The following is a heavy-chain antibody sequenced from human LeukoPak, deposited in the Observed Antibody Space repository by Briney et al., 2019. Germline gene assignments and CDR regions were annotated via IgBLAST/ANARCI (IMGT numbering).Heavy chain of an antibody. CDR1: GFTFSDYY. J-gene: IGHJ4*02. V-gene: IGHV3-30*18. CDR2: ISYDGSNK. CDR3: ANSDSSGYYQFDY. D-gene: IGHD3-22*01. Sequence: GGSLRLSCAASGFTFSDYYMNWVRQAPGKGLEWVAVISYDGSNKYYADSVKGRFTISRDNSKNTLYLQMNSLRAEDTAVYYCANSDSSGYYQFDYWGQGTLVTVSS.